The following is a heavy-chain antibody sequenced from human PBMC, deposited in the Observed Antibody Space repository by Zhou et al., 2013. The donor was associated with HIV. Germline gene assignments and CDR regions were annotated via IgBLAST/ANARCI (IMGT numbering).Heavy chain of an antibody. CDR1: GYTFPNYG. CDR3: ARDGRGWHLGQYYYYMDV. J-gene: IGHJ6*03. V-gene: IGHV1-18*01. CDR2: ISGYNGNT. Sequence: QGRLKQFGPQLKRPGASVKVSCKASGYTFPNYGISWVRQAPGQGLEWMGWISGYNGNTNYAPKFQDRVTMTTDTSTSTAYMELTTLRADDTAVYYCARDGRGWHLGQYYYYMDVWGKGTTVTVSS. D-gene: IGHD1-26*01.